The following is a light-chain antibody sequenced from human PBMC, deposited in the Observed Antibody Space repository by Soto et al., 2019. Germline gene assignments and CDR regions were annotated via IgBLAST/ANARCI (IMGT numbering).Light chain of an antibody. CDR1: SSDIGFYNY. J-gene: IGLJ1*01. CDR3: FSYTSSGTYV. V-gene: IGLV2-14*03. CDR2: GVT. Sequence: QSVLTQPASVSGSPGQSITISCTGTSSDIGFYNYVSWYQQYPGKAPNLLIYGVTNRPSGVSYRFSGSKSGSTASLTISGLRDEDEADYYCFSYTSSGTYVFGTGTKVTVL.